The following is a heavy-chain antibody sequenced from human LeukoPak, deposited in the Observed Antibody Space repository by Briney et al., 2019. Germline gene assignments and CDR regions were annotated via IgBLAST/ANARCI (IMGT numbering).Heavy chain of an antibody. J-gene: IGHJ4*02. Sequence: PGGSLRLSCAASGFTFSDYAMHWVRQAPGKGLEWVAIISDDGIKKYYADSKKGRFTISRDNSKNTLYLEVNGLRPEDTAVYYCAKGSPGDYWGQGTLVTVSS. CDR2: ISDDGIKK. CDR1: GFTFSDYA. V-gene: IGHV3-30*01. CDR3: AKGSPGDY.